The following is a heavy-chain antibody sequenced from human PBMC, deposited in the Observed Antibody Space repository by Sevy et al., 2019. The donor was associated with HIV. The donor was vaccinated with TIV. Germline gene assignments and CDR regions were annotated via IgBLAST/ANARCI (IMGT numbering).Heavy chain of an antibody. CDR2: ISGSGGST. CDR3: AKDPRYGTVTTLFDY. Sequence: GGSLRLSCAAPGFTFSSYAMSWVRQAPGKGLEWVSAISGSGGSTYYADSVKGRFTISRDNSKNTLYLQMNSLRAEDTAVYYCAKDPRYGTVTTLFDYWGQRTLVTVSS. V-gene: IGHV3-23*01. D-gene: IGHD4-17*01. CDR1: GFTFSSYA. J-gene: IGHJ4*02.